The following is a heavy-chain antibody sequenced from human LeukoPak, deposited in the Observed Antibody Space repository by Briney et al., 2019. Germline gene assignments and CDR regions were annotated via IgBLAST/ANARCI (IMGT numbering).Heavy chain of an antibody. V-gene: IGHV3-74*01. Sequence: GGSLRLSCAASGFTFSSYWMHWVRQAPGKGLVWVSHINSDGSSTSHADSVKGRFTISRDNAKSTLYLQMNSLRAEDTAVYYCAKLAGITIFGVGNYWGQGTLVTVSS. CDR3: AKLAGITIFGVGNY. CDR1: GFTFSSYW. J-gene: IGHJ4*02. D-gene: IGHD3-3*01. CDR2: INSDGSST.